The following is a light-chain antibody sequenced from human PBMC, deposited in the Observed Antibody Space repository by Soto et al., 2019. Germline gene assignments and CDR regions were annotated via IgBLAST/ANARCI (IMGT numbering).Light chain of an antibody. CDR3: SSYAGSSNV. CDR1: IDDVTAYYR. CDR2: DVS. Sequence: QSALTQPPSVSGSPGQSVTISCSGTIDDVTAYYRVSWYQQTPGTAPKLMIYDVSNRPSGVPDRFSGSRSGNTASLTISGLQAEDEGDYYCSSYAGSSNVFGTGTKLTVL. V-gene: IGLV2-18*02. J-gene: IGLJ1*01.